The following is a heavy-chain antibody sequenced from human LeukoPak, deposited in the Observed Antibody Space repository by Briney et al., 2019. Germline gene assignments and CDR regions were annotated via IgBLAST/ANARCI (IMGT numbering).Heavy chain of an antibody. CDR3: ARGDCSSNSCSFEY. D-gene: IGHD2-2*01. J-gene: IGHJ4*02. V-gene: IGHV4-4*07. CDR2: IYYSGST. CDR1: GGSFSGYY. Sequence: PSETLSLTCTVSGGSFSGYYWSWIRQSAGKGLEWIGRIYYSGSTNYNPSLKNRVTMSVDTSKNQFSLKLSSVTAADTAVYYCARGDCSSNSCSFEYWGQGTLVTVPS.